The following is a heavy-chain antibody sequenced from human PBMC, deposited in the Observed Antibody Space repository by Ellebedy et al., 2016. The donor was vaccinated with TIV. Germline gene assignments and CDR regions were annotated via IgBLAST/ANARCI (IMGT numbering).Heavy chain of an antibody. CDR2: ISSSCSTI. J-gene: IGHJ6*02. CDR1: GFTFSDYY. V-gene: IGHV3-11*01. Sequence: GESLKISCAASGFTFSDYYMSWIRQAPGKGLEWVSYISSSCSTIYYADSVKGRFTISRDNAKNSLYLQMNSLRAEDTAVYYCAREDDYYYYGMDVWGQGTTVTVSS. CDR3: AREDDYYYYGMDV.